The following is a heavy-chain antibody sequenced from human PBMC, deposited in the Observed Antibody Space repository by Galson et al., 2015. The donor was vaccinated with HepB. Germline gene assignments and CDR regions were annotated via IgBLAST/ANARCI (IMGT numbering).Heavy chain of an antibody. CDR3: ARRRYYYDSSGYCHDAFDI. Sequence: QSGAEVKKPGESLRISCKGSGYSFTSYWISWVRQMPGKGLEWMGRIDPSDSYTNYSPSFHGHVTISADKSISTAYLQWSSLKASDTAMYDCARRRYYYDSSGYCHDAFDIWGQGTMVTVSS. CDR2: IDPSDSYT. CDR1: GYSFTSYW. D-gene: IGHD3-22*01. J-gene: IGHJ3*02. V-gene: IGHV5-10-1*01.